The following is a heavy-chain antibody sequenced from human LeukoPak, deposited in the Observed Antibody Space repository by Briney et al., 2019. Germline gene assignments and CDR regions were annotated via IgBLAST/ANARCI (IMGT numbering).Heavy chain of an antibody. Sequence: PSETLSLTCTVSGGSISSGGYYWSWIRQPPGKGLEWIGYIYHSGSTYYNPSLKSRVTISVDRSKNQFSLKLSSVTAADTAVYYCARLPGVLLDAFDIWGQGTMVTVSP. CDR1: GGSISSGGYY. J-gene: IGHJ3*02. V-gene: IGHV4-30-2*01. CDR2: IYHSGST. D-gene: IGHD2/OR15-2a*01. CDR3: ARLPGVLLDAFDI.